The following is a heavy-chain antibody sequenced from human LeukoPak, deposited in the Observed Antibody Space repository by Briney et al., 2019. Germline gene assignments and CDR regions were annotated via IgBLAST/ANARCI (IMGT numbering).Heavy chain of an antibody. Sequence: SETLSLTCTVSGGSISSYYWSWIRQPPGKGLEWIGYIYYRGSSNYNPSLKSRVTISVDTSKNQFSLKLSSVTAADTAVYYCARSIDSFDPWGQGTLVTVSS. D-gene: IGHD1-26*01. V-gene: IGHV4-59*01. CDR3: ARSIDSFDP. CDR2: IYYRGSS. J-gene: IGHJ5*02. CDR1: GGSISSYY.